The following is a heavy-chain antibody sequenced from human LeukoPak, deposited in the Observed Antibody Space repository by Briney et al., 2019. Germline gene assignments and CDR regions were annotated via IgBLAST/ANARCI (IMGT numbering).Heavy chain of an antibody. CDR1: GFTFSTFA. V-gene: IGHV3-23*01. CDR2: IFPSGGEI. Sequence: PGGSLRLSCAASGFTFSTFAMIWVRQPPGKGLEWVSSIFPSGGEIHYADSVRGRFTISRDNSKSTLSLQMNSLRAEDTAVYYCARRDHGDYGEEYWGQGTLVTVSS. D-gene: IGHD4-17*01. CDR3: ARRDHGDYGEEY. J-gene: IGHJ4*02.